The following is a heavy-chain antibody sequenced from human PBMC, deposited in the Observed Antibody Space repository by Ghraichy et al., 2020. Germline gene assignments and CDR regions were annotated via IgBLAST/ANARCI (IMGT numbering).Heavy chain of an antibody. D-gene: IGHD5-18*01. Sequence: GESLNISCAASGFTFSSYAMHWVRQAPGKGLEWVAVISYDGSNKYYADSVKGRFTISRDNSKNTLYLQMNSLRAEDTAVYYCARDTAMVNFDYWGQGTLVTVSS. CDR3: ARDTAMVNFDY. V-gene: IGHV3-30-3*01. J-gene: IGHJ4*02. CDR2: ISYDGSNK. CDR1: GFTFSSYA.